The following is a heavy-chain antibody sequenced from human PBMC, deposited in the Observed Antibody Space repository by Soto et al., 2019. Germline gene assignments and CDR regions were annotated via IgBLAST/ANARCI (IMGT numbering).Heavy chain of an antibody. V-gene: IGHV4-34*01. CDR1: GGSFSGYY. CDR3: ARGDSAYDPLDY. J-gene: IGHJ4*02. D-gene: IGHD5-12*01. Sequence: SETLSLTCAVYGGSFSGYYWSWIRQPPGKGLEWIGEINHSGSTNYNPSLKSRVTISVDKSKNQFSLKLSSVTAADTAVYYCARGDSAYDPLDYWGQGTLVTVSS. CDR2: INHSGST.